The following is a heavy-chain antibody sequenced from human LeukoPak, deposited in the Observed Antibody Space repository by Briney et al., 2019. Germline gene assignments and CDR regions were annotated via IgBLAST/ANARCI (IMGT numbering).Heavy chain of an antibody. D-gene: IGHD3-9*01. CDR3: AKDTSTPYDILTGYYFDY. J-gene: IGHJ4*02. V-gene: IGHV3-30*18. CDR2: ISYDGSNK. Sequence: GGSLRLSCAASGFTFSSYGMHWVRQAPGKGLEWVAVISYDGSNKYYADSVKGRFTISRDNSKNTLYLQMKSLRAEDTAVYYCAKDTSTPYDILTGYYFDYWGQGTLVTVSS. CDR1: GFTFSSYG.